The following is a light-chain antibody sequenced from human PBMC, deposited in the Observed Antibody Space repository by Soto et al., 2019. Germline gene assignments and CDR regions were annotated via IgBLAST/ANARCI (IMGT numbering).Light chain of an antibody. CDR1: QSLLHSNGYNY. Sequence: DIVMTQSPLSLPVTPGEPASISCRSSQSLLHSNGYNYLDWYLQKPGQSPQLMIYMGSKRASGVPDRISGSGSGTDFTLKISRVEDEDVDVYHCMQGLQRFTFGQGTRLEI. V-gene: IGKV2-28*01. J-gene: IGKJ5*01. CDR2: MGS. CDR3: MQGLQRFT.